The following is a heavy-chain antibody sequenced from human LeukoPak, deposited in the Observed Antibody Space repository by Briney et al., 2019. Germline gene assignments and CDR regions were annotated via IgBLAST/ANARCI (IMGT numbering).Heavy chain of an antibody. D-gene: IGHD3-22*01. CDR2: ISSSSSYI. Sequence: PGGSLRLSCAASGFTFSSYSTNWVRQAPGKGLEWVSSISSSSSYIYYADSVKGRFTISRDNAKNSLYLQMNSLRAEDTAVYYCAREIGYYDSSGYYTGDAFDIWGQGTMVTVSS. J-gene: IGHJ3*02. CDR1: GFTFSSYS. V-gene: IGHV3-21*01. CDR3: AREIGYYDSSGYYTGDAFDI.